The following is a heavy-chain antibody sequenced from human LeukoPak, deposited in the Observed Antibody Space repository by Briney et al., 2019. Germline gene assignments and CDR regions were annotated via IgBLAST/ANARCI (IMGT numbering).Heavy chain of an antibody. CDR3: ARLQQWLPRDY. J-gene: IGHJ4*02. D-gene: IGHD6-19*01. CDR2: IYYSGST. V-gene: IGHV4-39*01. CDR1: GGSISSSSYY. Sequence: SETLSLTCTVSGGSISSSSYYWGWIRQPPGMGLEWIGSIYYSGSTYYNPSLKSRVTISVDTSKKQFSLKLSSVTAADTAVYYCARLQQWLPRDYWGQGTLVIVSS.